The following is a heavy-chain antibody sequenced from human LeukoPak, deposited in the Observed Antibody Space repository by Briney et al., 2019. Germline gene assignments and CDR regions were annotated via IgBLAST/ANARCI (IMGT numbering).Heavy chain of an antibody. CDR2: IYSDDST. CDR3: ARDYSGRRAFDI. V-gene: IGHV3-66*01. CDR1: GFTVSSNY. D-gene: IGHD2-21*01. Sequence: GGSLRLSCAASGFTVSSNYMTWVRQAPGKGLEWVSLIYSDDSTYYADSVKGRFTISRDNSKNTLYLQMNSLRAEDTAVYYCARDYSGRRAFDIWGQGTMVTVSS. J-gene: IGHJ3*02.